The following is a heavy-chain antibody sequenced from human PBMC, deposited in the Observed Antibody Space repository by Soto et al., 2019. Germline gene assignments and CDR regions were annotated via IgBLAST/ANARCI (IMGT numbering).Heavy chain of an antibody. Sequence: PGGSLRLSCAASGFTFDDYAMHWVRQAPGKGLEWVSGISWNSGSIGYADSVKGRFTISRDNAKNSLYLQMNSLRAEDTALYYCAKGHDYGGNFFDYWGQGTLVTVSS. CDR2: ISWNSGSI. V-gene: IGHV3-9*01. CDR1: GFTFDDYA. J-gene: IGHJ4*02. D-gene: IGHD4-17*01. CDR3: AKGHDYGGNFFDY.